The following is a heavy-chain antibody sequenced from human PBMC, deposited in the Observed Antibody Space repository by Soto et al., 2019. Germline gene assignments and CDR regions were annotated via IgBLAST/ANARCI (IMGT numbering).Heavy chain of an antibody. V-gene: IGHV5-10-1*01. CDR3: ARQIYDSDTGPNFQYYFDS. D-gene: IGHD3-22*01. CDR2: IDPSDSQT. CDR1: GYSFAGYW. J-gene: IGHJ4*02. Sequence: GESLKISCKGSGYSFAGYWITWGRQQPGKGLEWMGRIDPSDSQTYYSPSFRGHVTISVTKSITTVFLQWSSLRASDTAMYYCARQIYDSDTGPNFQYYFDSWGQGTPVTVSS.